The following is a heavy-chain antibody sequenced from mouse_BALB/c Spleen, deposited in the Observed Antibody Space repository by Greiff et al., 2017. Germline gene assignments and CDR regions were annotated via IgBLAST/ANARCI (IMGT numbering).Heavy chain of an antibody. CDR2: IYPGDGDT. Sequence: QVHVKQSGAELVRPGSSVKISCKASGYAFSSYWMNWVKQRPGQGLEWIGQIYPGDGDTNYNGKFKGKATLTADKSSSTAYMQLSSLTSEDSAVYFCARQYDYAACFASGGQGTLGPVPA. D-gene: IGHD2-4*01. CDR1: GYAFSSYW. V-gene: IGHV1-80*01. J-gene: IGHJ3*01. CDR3: ARQYDYAACFAS.